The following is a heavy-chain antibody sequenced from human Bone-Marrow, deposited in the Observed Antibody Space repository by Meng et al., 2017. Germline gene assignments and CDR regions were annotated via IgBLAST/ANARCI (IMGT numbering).Heavy chain of an antibody. V-gene: IGHV5-51*01. CDR2: IYPDDSRT. D-gene: IGHD4-23*01. J-gene: IGHJ4*02. Sequence: GESLKTSCQGSGYNFYGYWTGWVRQMPGKVLEWIGLIYPDDSRTTYSPSFQGQATMSADKSISTAYLQWSSLTASDTATYYCARFGGPSFSNYYFDYWGQGTLVTVSS. CDR1: GYNFYGYW. CDR3: ARFGGPSFSNYYFDY.